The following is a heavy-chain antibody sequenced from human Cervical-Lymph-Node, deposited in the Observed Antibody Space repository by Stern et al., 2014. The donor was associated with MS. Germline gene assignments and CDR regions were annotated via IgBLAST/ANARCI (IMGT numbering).Heavy chain of an antibody. CDR3: ARARPHDYDISNSSVFDF. J-gene: IGHJ4*02. V-gene: IGHV4-31*03. D-gene: IGHD3-22*01. CDR2: IDHSGST. Sequence: QVQLVESGPRLVKPSQTLSLTCTVSGGSISSSGYYWSWIRQHPGTGLEWIGYIDHSGSTFYRPFLKGRTSISVDTSKNQFSLRLNSVTAADTAVYYCARARPHDYDISNSSVFDFWGQGTLVTVSS. CDR1: GGSISSSGYY.